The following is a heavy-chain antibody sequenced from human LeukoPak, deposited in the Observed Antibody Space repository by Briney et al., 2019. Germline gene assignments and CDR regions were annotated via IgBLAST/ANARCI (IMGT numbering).Heavy chain of an antibody. Sequence: SETLSLTCSVSPYSISTGHYWGWIRQPPGKGLEWIGSIYHSGHTYYNPSLNSRVTISVDTSKNQFSLKLSSVTAADTAVYYCARLRLPGIAVAGDYWGQGTLVTVSS. V-gene: IGHV4-38-2*01. CDR2: IYHSGHT. J-gene: IGHJ4*02. CDR1: PYSISTGHY. D-gene: IGHD6-19*01. CDR3: ARLRLPGIAVAGDY.